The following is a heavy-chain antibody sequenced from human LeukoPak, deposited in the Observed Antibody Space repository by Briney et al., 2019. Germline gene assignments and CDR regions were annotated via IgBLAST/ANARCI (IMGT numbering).Heavy chain of an antibody. CDR2: IFHSGST. CDR3: ARTTEGGYTYDYFYHYYMDV. D-gene: IGHD5-18*01. J-gene: IGHJ6*03. CDR1: GGSISSGNW. Sequence: QASGTLSLTCAVSGGSISSGNWWSWVRQPPGKGLEWIGEIFHSGSTNYNPSLKSRLTISLDKSKNQFSLKLSSVTAADTAVYYCARTTEGGYTYDYFYHYYMDVWGKGTTVTISS. V-gene: IGHV4-4*02.